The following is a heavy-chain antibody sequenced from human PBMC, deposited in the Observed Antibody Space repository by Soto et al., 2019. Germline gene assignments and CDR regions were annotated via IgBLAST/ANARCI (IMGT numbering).Heavy chain of an antibody. CDR1: GFNFSSDY. CDR2: ISSSGSTI. CDR3: ASKQLVLGDGFDI. V-gene: IGHV3-11*01. D-gene: IGHD6-13*01. Sequence: GGSLRLSCAASGFNFSSDYMSWVRQAPGKGLEWVSYISSSGSTIYYADSVKGRFTISRDNAKNSLYLQMNSLRAEDTAVYYCASKQLVLGDGFDIWGQGTMVTVSS. J-gene: IGHJ3*02.